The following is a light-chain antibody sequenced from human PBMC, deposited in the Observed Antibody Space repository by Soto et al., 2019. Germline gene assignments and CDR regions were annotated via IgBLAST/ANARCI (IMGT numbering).Light chain of an antibody. CDR3: QQYNNWSIT. CDR2: GAS. J-gene: IGKJ5*01. Sequence: EIVMTQSPATLSVSPGERATLSCRASQSVSSNLAWYQQKPGQAPRLLIYGASTRATGIPARFSGSGSGTEFTLTISSLQSEDFAVYYGQQYNNWSITFGQGTRLEIK. V-gene: IGKV3-15*01. CDR1: QSVSSN.